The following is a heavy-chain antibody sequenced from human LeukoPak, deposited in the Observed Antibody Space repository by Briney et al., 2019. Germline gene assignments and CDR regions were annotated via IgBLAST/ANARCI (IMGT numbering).Heavy chain of an antibody. Sequence: ASVKVSCKASGYTFTSYGISWVRQAPGQGLEWMGWISAYNGNTNYAQKLQGRVTITTDTSTSTAYMKLRSLRSDDTAVYYCARETTQPYYYYGMDVWGQGTTVTVSS. CDR2: ISAYNGNT. D-gene: IGHD1-7*01. V-gene: IGHV1-18*01. J-gene: IGHJ6*02. CDR1: GYTFTSYG. CDR3: ARETTQPYYYYGMDV.